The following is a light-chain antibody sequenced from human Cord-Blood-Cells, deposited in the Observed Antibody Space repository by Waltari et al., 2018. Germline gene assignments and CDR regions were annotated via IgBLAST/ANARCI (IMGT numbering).Light chain of an antibody. CDR2: GAS. CDR3: QQYGSWT. CDR1: QSVSSSY. J-gene: IGKJ1*01. Sequence: EIVLTQSPGTLSLSPGERATLSCRASQSVSSSYLAWYQQKPGQAPRLLIYGASSRANGIPDRFSGSGSGTDFTLTISRLEPEDFAVYYCQQYGSWTFGQGTKVEIK. V-gene: IGKV3-20*01.